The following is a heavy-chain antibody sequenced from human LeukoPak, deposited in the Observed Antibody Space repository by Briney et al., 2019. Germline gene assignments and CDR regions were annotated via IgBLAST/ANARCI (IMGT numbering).Heavy chain of an antibody. D-gene: IGHD6-19*01. Sequence: GGSLRLSCAASGFTFSNYWMSWVRQDPGKGLEWVAKIKQDGSERYYGDSVKGRFTISRDNAKSSLHLQMNSLRAEDTAVYYCARFRAGTARFDYWGQGTLVTVSS. J-gene: IGHJ4*02. CDR2: IKQDGSER. V-gene: IGHV3-7*01. CDR3: ARFRAGTARFDY. CDR1: GFTFSNYW.